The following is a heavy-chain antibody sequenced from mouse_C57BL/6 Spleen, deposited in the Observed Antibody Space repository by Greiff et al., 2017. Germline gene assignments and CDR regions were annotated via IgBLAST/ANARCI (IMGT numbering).Heavy chain of an antibody. Sequence: VQLQQSGPELVKPGASVKISCKASGYSFTDYNMNWVKQSNGKSLEWIGEINPNYGTTSYNQKFKGKATLTVDQSSSTAYMQLNSLTSEDSAVXDCARIVPGYGSSYEYFDVWGTGTTVTVSS. J-gene: IGHJ1*03. CDR2: INPNYGTT. CDR1: GYSFTDYN. D-gene: IGHD1-1*01. CDR3: ARIVPGYGSSYEYFDV. V-gene: IGHV1-39*01.